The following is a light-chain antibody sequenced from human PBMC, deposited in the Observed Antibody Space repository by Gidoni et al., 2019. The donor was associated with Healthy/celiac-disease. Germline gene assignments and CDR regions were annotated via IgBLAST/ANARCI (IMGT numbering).Light chain of an antibody. CDR1: QGISSY. CDR2: AAS. Sequence: AIRMTQSPSSFSASTGDRVTITCRASQGISSYLDWYQQKPGKAPKLLIYAASTLQSGVPSRFSGSGSGTDFNLTISCLQYEDFATYYCQQYYSYPFTVGPGTKVDIK. CDR3: QQYYSYPFT. J-gene: IGKJ3*01. V-gene: IGKV1-8*01.